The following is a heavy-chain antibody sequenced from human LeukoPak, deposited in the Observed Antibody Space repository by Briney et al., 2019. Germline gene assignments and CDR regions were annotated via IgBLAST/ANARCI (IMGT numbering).Heavy chain of an antibody. CDR2: IYYSGST. D-gene: IGHD3-22*01. V-gene: IGHV4-59*11. CDR1: GGSISSHY. Sequence: SETLSLTCTVSGGSISSHYWSWIRQPPGKGLEWTGYIYYSGSTNYNPSLKSRVTISVDTSKNQFSLKLSSVTAADTAVYYCARASYYYDSSGYYRYYFDYWGQGNLVTVSS. CDR3: ARASYYYDSSGYYRYYFDY. J-gene: IGHJ4*02.